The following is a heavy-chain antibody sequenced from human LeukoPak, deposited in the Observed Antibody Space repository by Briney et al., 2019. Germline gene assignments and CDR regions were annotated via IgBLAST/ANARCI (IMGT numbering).Heavy chain of an antibody. J-gene: IGHJ3*02. CDR3: AREDYDYVWGSYRGGAFDI. CDR2: ISYDGSNK. Sequence: GSLRLSCAASGFTFSSYGMHWVRQAPGKGLEWVAVISYDGSNKYYADSVKGRFTISRDNSKNTLYLQMNSLRAEDTAVYYCAREDYDYVWGSYRGGAFDIWGQGTMVTVSS. V-gene: IGHV3-30*03. CDR1: GFTFSSYG. D-gene: IGHD3-16*02.